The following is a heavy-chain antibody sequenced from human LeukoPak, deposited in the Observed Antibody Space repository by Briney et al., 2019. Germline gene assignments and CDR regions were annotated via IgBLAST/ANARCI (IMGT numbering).Heavy chain of an antibody. CDR3: ARDQSGGATNWFDP. CDR1: GGSISSGSYY. CDR2: IYTSGST. J-gene: IGHJ5*02. D-gene: IGHD1-26*01. V-gene: IGHV4-61*02. Sequence: SQTLSLTCTVSGGSISSGSYYWSWIRQPAGKGLEWIGRIYTSGSTNYNPSLKSRVTISVDTSKSQFSLKLSSVTAADTAVYYCARDQSGGATNWFDPWGQGTLVTVSS.